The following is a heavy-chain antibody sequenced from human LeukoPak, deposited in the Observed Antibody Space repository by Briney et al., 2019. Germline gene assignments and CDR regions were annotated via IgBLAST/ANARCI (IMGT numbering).Heavy chain of an antibody. D-gene: IGHD5-18*01. CDR1: GDSISYFY. CDR2: ISSSGST. J-gene: IGHJ6*03. CDR3: ARTTEGGYTYGYFYYYYMDV. V-gene: IGHV4-4*07. Sequence: SETLSLTCSVSGDSISYFYWSWIRQAAGKGLEWIGRISSSGSTDYNASLKSRVTMSVDTSKNQFSLKLTSVTAADTAVYYCARTTEGGYTYGYFYYYYMDVWGKGTTVTISS.